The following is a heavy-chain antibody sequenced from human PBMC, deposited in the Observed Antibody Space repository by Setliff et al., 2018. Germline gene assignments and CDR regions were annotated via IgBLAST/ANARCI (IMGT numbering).Heavy chain of an antibody. CDR3: ARGRHPPWSGYPYYYMDV. CDR2: ISYDGSNK. D-gene: IGHD3-3*01. V-gene: IGHV3-30*04. J-gene: IGHJ6*03. CDR1: GFTFSSYA. Sequence: GGSLRLSCAASGFTFSSYAMHWVRQAPGKGLEWVAVISYDGSNKYYADSVKGRFTISRDNSKNTLYLQMSSLRSEDTAVYYCARGRHPPWSGYPYYYMDVWGKGTTVTVSS.